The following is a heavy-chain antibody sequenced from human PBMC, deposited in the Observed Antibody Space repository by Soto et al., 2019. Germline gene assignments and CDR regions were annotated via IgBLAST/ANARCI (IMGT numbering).Heavy chain of an antibody. CDR3: ARPGPGYSSSWYENGMDV. D-gene: IGHD6-13*01. J-gene: IGHJ6*02. CDR1: GGSISSSSYY. Sequence: SETLSLTCTVSGGSISSSSYYWGWIRQPPGKGLEWIGSIYYSGSTYYNPSLKSRVTISVDTSKNQFSLKLSSVAAADTAVYYCARPGPGYSSSWYENGMDVWGQGTTVTVSS. V-gene: IGHV4-39*01. CDR2: IYYSGST.